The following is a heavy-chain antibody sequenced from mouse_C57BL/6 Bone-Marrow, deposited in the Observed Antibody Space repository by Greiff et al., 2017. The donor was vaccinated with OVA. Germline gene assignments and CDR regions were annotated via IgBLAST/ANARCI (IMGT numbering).Heavy chain of an antibody. CDR2: LWRGGST. CDR1: GFSLTSYG. V-gene: IGHV2-5*01. CDR3: ATANWADAMDY. Sequence: VQLQESGPGLVQPSQSLSITCTVSGFSLTSYGVHWVRPSPGKGLEWLGVLWRGGSTDYNAAFMSRLSITKDNSKSQVFFKMNSLQADDTAIYYCATANWADAMDYWGQGTAVTVSS. D-gene: IGHD4-1*01. J-gene: IGHJ4*01.